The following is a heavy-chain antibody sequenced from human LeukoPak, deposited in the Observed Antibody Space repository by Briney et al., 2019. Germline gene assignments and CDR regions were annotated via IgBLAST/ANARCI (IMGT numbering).Heavy chain of an antibody. Sequence: GGSLRLSCAASGFTFSSYWMSWVRQAPGKGLEWVAKINQDGSDKYYEDSVKGRFTISRDNAKNSLYLQMNSLRAEDTAVYYCARVGGSRFDYWGQGTLVTVSS. CDR1: GFTFSSYW. J-gene: IGHJ4*02. D-gene: IGHD4-23*01. V-gene: IGHV3-7*01. CDR3: ARVGGSRFDY. CDR2: INQDGSDK.